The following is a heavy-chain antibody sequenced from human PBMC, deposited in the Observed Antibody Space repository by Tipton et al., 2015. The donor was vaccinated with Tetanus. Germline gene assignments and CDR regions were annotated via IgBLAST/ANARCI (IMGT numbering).Heavy chain of an antibody. CDR3: ARTPDYYYGMGV. V-gene: IGHV4-4*01. Sequence: TLSLTCDVSGGPVSSSNWWSWVRQAPGKGLEWIGEIYYSGTTNYNPSLKSRVTISTDKSKNQVSLRLNSVTAADTAVYFCARTPDYYYGMGVWGQGTTVTVSS. CDR1: GGPVSSSNW. CDR2: IYYSGTT. J-gene: IGHJ6*02.